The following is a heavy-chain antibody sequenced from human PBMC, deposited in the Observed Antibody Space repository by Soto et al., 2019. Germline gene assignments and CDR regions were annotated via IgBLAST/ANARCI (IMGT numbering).Heavy chain of an antibody. J-gene: IGHJ4*02. Sequence: QVQVVQSGAEVKKPGSSVKVSCKVSGDSFSSSAIPWVRQAPGHGIEWMGGIIPILTTANYAQKFQDRVRIPADESTPTAHIEGSSLASEDTAVYYCARKAGGGKYYILDSGGQGTLLTVSP. V-gene: IGHV1-69*01. CDR3: ARKAGGGKYYILDS. D-gene: IGHD2-15*01. CDR2: IIPILTTA. CDR1: GDSFSSSA.